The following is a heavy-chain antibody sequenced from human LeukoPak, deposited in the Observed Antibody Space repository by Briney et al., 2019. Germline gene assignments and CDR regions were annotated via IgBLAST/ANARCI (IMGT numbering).Heavy chain of an antibody. CDR2: INPSGGST. CDR1: GYTFTSYY. CDR3: ARAHRDGSGSFEVLIPFD. D-gene: IGHD3-10*01. Sequence: GASVKVSCKASGYTFTSYYMHWVRQAPGQGLEWMGIINPSGGSTSYAQKFQGRVTMTRDMSTSTVYMELSSLRSEDTAVYYCARAHRDGSGSFEVLIPFDWGQGTLVTVSS. V-gene: IGHV1-46*01. J-gene: IGHJ4*02.